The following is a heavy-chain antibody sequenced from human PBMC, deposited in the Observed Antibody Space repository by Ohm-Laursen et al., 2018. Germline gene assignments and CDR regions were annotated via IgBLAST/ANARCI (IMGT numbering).Heavy chain of an antibody. CDR2: ISYSGST. J-gene: IGHJ4*02. CDR1: GFTFSSHA. V-gene: IGHV4-31*01. Sequence: LRLSCTASGFTFSSHAMSWVRQPPGKGLEWIGYISYSGSTYYNPSLRSLVTISLDTSKNQFSLSLTSVMAADTAVYFCAGGYQLPYYWGQGSLVTVSS. D-gene: IGHD2-2*01. CDR3: AGGYQLPYY.